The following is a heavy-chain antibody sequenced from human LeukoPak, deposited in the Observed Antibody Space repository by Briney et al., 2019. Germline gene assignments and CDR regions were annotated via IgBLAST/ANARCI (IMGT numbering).Heavy chain of an antibody. CDR3: ARRRGSNWAFDS. CDR2: IYYSGST. D-gene: IGHD1-26*01. J-gene: IGHJ4*02. Sequence: SETLSLTCTVSGGSVDGYYWSWIRPPPGKELEWIGNIYYSGSTNYNPSLKSRVTISGDTSRNHFSLSLSSVTAADTAVYYCARRRGSNWAFDSWGQGTLVTVSS. CDR1: GGSVDGYY. V-gene: IGHV4-59*08.